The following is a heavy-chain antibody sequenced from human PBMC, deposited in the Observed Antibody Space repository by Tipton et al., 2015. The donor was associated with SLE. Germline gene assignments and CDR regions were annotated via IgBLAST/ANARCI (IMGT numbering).Heavy chain of an antibody. CDR2: ISSSGSTI. V-gene: IGHV3-11*04. D-gene: IGHD2-2*01. J-gene: IGHJ6*03. CDR1: GFTFSDYY. Sequence: SLRLSCAASGFTFSDYYMSWIRQAPGKGLEWVSYISSSGSTIYYADSVKGRFTISRDNAKNSLYLQMNSLRAEDTAVYYCARDCPAATCYYYYMDVWGQGTTVTVSS. CDR3: ARDCPAATCYYYYMDV.